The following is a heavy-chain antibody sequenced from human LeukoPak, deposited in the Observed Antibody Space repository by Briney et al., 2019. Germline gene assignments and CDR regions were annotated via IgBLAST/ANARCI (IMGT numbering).Heavy chain of an antibody. V-gene: IGHV3-30*18. J-gene: IGHJ4*02. CDR2: ISYDGSNK. CDR1: GFTFSSYG. CDR3: AKSRAAAGTALGY. D-gene: IGHD6-13*01. Sequence: GGSLRLSCAASGFTFSSYGMHWVRQAPGKGLEGVAVISYDGSNKYYADSVKGRFTISRDNSKNTLYLQMNSLRAEDTAVYYCAKSRAAAGTALGYWGQGTLVTVSS.